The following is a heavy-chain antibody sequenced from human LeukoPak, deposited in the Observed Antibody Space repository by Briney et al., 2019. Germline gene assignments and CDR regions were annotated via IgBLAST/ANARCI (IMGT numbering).Heavy chain of an antibody. V-gene: IGHV3-74*01. CDR1: GFTFSTYW. D-gene: IGHD6-13*01. CDR3: ASRSAAGQSPIS. J-gene: IGHJ5*02. Sequence: GGSLRLACTASGFTFSTYWMHWVRQAPGKGLVWISRINDDGSSTNYADSVKGRFTISRDNAKNTLYLQMNSLRAEDTALYYCASRSAAGQSPISWGQGTLVTVSS. CDR2: INDDGSST.